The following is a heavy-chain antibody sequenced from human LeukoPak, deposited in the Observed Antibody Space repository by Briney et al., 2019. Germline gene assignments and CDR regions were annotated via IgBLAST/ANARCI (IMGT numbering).Heavy chain of an antibody. J-gene: IGHJ4*02. D-gene: IGHD5-12*01. CDR2: ISGSGGGT. V-gene: IGHV3-23*01. CDR1: GFTFSSYA. CDR3: AKKEIVATNYFDY. Sequence: PGGSLRLSCAASGFTFSSYAMSWVRQAPGKGLEWVSAISGSGGGTYYADSVKGRFTISRDNSRNTLYLQMNSLRAEDTAVYYCAKKEIVATNYFDYWGQGTLVTVSS.